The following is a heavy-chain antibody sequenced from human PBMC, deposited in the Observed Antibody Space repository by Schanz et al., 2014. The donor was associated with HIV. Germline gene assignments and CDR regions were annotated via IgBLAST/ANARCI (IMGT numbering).Heavy chain of an antibody. V-gene: IGHV3-33*01. CDR1: GFTFRNFG. D-gene: IGHD6-13*01. Sequence: QEQLVESGGGVVQPGKSLRLSCAASGFTFRNFGMHWVRQAPGKGLECVAFIWYDGSNKYYADSVKGRFTISRDNSKNTLYLQMNSLRAEDTAVYYCAREYYSRNWNWFDPWGQGTLVTVSS. J-gene: IGHJ5*02. CDR2: IWYDGSNK. CDR3: AREYYSRNWNWFDP.